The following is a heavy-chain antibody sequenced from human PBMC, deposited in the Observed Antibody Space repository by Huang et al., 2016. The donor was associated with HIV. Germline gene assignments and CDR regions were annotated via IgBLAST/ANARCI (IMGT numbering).Heavy chain of an antibody. CDR2: IYSRGNT. Sequence: LQLQESGPGLVKSSETLSLICTVSGGSISSSSSYWGWIRQPPGKGPEWIGSIYSRGNTYYNPPLKSRVTIAVDTSKNRFSLEVNSVTAADTAVYYCAKHGRVAGHYYNNMDVWGRGTTVTVSS. D-gene: IGHD6-19*01. CDR1: GGSISSSSSY. J-gene: IGHJ6*02. V-gene: IGHV4-39*01. CDR3: AKHGRVAGHYYNNMDV.